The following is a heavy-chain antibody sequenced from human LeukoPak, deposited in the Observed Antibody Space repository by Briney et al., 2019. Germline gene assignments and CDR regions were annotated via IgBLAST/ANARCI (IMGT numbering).Heavy chain of an antibody. CDR1: GFTFSSFA. CDR2: ISSSGSTT. CDR3: ARESPAFDY. V-gene: IGHV3-23*01. Sequence: PGASLRLSCVDSGFTFSSFAMSRVRQAPGKGLEWVSTISSSGSTTYYVDSVKGRFTISRDNSRNTLYLQMNSLRGEDTAVYYCARESPAFDYWGQGTLVTVS. J-gene: IGHJ4*02.